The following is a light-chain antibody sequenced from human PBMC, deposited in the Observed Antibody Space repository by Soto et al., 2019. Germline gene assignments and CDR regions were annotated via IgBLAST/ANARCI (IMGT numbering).Light chain of an antibody. CDR2: DAS. V-gene: IGKV3-15*01. Sequence: EIAMTQSPATLSVSPGERATLSCRASQSVSGHLDWYQQKPGQAPRLLIYDASTRATGIPARFSGSGSGAEFTLTISSLQSEDFAVYYCQQYHNWPLTFGGGTKVDI. CDR1: QSVSGH. J-gene: IGKJ4*01. CDR3: QQYHNWPLT.